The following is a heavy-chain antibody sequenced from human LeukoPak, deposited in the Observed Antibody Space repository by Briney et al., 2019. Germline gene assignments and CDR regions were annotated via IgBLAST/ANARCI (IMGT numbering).Heavy chain of an antibody. CDR2: IKADGGEK. J-gene: IGHJ4*02. V-gene: IGHV3-7*01. Sequence: QAGGSLRLSCAASGFTFSSYSMNWVRQTPGKGLEWVAKIKADGGEKDHVASVKGRFTISRDNAKNSLYLQMNSLRVEDTAVYYCARGGAARPDFWGQGTLVTVSS. CDR3: ARGGAARPDF. D-gene: IGHD6-6*01. CDR1: GFTFSSYS.